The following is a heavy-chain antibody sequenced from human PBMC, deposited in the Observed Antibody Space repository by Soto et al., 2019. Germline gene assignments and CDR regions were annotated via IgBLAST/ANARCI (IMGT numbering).Heavy chain of an antibody. V-gene: IGHV3-23*01. CDR1: GFTFDRYG. Sequence: EVQLLESGGGLVQPGGSLRLSCVASGFTFDRYGMNWVRQAPGKGLKWVSAISGGDGSAYYADSVRGRFTISRDNFKNTLYLQMNSLRVEDTAVYFCAKEGRAERELLHPDCWGQGTLVTVSS. CDR3: AKEGRAERELLHPDC. J-gene: IGHJ4*02. D-gene: IGHD1-26*01. CDR2: ISGGDGSA.